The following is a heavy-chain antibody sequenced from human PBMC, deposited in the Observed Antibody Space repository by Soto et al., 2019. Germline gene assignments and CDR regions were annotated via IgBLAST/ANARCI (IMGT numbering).Heavy chain of an antibody. CDR1: GFTFTSSA. Sequence: GASVKVSCKASGFTFTSSAVQWVRQARGQRLEWIGWIVVGSGNTNYAQKFQERVTITRDMSTSTAYMELSSLRSEDTAVYYCAADPTYYYDSSGYYYFDSRGQGTLVTVSS. V-gene: IGHV1-58*01. D-gene: IGHD3-22*01. CDR2: IVVGSGNT. CDR3: AADPTYYYDSSGYYYFDS. J-gene: IGHJ4*02.